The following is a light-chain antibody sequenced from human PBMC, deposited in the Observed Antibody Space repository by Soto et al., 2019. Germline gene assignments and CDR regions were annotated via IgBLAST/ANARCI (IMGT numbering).Light chain of an antibody. V-gene: IGKV4-1*01. CDR3: QQYYSTPHLRT. J-gene: IGKJ1*01. Sequence: DIVMTQSPDSLAVSLGERATINCKSSQSVLYSSNNKNYLAWYQQKPGQPPKLLIYWASTRESGVPDRFSGSGSGTDFTLTISSLQAEDVAVYDCQQYYSTPHLRTFGQGTKVEIK. CDR1: QSVLYSSNNKNY. CDR2: WAS.